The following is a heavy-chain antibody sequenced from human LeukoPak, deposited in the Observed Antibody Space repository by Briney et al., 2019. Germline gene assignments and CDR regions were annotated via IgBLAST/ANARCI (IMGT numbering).Heavy chain of an antibody. CDR2: IYSGGGT. CDR3: AKDTIYDSSGYYFLGWFDP. CDR1: GFTFSSNY. Sequence: PGGSLRLSCAASGFTFSSNYMTWVRQAPGKGLQWVSVIYSGGGTYYADSVKGRFTISRDNSKNTLHLQMNSLRPEDTAVYYCAKDTIYDSSGYYFLGWFDPWGQGTLVTVSS. V-gene: IGHV3-53*05. J-gene: IGHJ5*02. D-gene: IGHD3-22*01.